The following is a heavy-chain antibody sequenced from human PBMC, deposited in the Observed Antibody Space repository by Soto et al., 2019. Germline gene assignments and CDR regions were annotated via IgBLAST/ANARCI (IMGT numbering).Heavy chain of an antibody. D-gene: IGHD1-20*01. J-gene: IGHJ2*01. CDR2: VNPKRGDA. V-gene: IGHV1-2*04. CDR1: GYTFTDYS. Sequence: QVLLVQSGAEVKKPGASVKVSCKASGYTFTDYSIHWVRQAPGQGPEWMGWVNPKRGDAVYAQKFQGWVTMTRYTATTTAYLEVNSLQSDDTALYYCARDPGIPGRYWYFDLWVRGTLVTVSA. CDR3: ARDPGIPGRYWYFDL.